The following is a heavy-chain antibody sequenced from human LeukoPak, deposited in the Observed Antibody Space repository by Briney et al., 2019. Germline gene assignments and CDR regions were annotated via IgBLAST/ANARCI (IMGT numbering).Heavy chain of an antibody. CDR1: GGTFSSYA. CDR2: IIPILGIA. D-gene: IGHD5-18*01. J-gene: IGHJ4*02. CDR3: ARRSTWEYSYDRPYQREYYFDY. Sequence: GAPVKVSCKASGGTFSSYAISWVRQAPGQGLEWMGRIIPILGIANYAQKFQGRVTITADKSTSTAYMELSSLRSEDTAVYYCARRSTWEYSYDRPYQREYYFDYWGQGTLVTVSS. V-gene: IGHV1-69*04.